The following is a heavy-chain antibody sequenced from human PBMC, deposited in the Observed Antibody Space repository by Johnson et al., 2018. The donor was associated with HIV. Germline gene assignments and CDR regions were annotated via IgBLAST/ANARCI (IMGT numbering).Heavy chain of an antibody. V-gene: IGHV3-30*01. Sequence: QVQLVESGGGVVQPGRSLRLSCAASGFTFSNYAMHWVRQAPGKGLEWVALISYDGRSKYYADSVRGRLTISRDNSKNTVYLQMNSLRIEDTAVYYCAREGWTFYDSSGSLAFDIWGRGTAVDFSS. CDR1: GFTFSNYA. J-gene: IGHJ3*02. CDR2: ISYDGRSK. CDR3: AREGWTFYDSSGSLAFDI. D-gene: IGHD3-22*01.